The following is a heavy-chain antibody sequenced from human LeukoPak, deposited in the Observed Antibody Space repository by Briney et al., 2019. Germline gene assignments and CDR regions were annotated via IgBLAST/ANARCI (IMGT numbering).Heavy chain of an antibody. Sequence: PSETLSLTCAVYGGSFSGYYWSWIRQPPGKGLEWIGEINHSGSTNYNPSLKSRVTISVDTSKNQFSLKLSSVTAADTAVYYCARGSIPGGIVVVTARLYYFDYWGQGTLVTVSS. CDR1: GGSFSGYY. D-gene: IGHD2-21*02. J-gene: IGHJ4*02. CDR2: INHSGST. V-gene: IGHV4-34*01. CDR3: ARGSIPGGIVVVTARLYYFDY.